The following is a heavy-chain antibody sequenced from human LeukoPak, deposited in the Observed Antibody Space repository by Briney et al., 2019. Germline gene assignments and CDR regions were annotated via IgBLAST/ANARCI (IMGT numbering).Heavy chain of an antibody. V-gene: IGHV3-33*06. CDR3: AKDRKPGFIDV. J-gene: IGHJ6*03. Sequence: GGSLRLSCVGSGFTFNDYDIHWVRQAPGKGLEWVTTLWSDAINKYYGDSVKGRFSISRDNSKNTVYLQMNSLRAEDTAVYFCAKDRKPGFIDVRGKGTTATVSS. CDR1: GFTFNDYD. CDR2: LWSDAINK.